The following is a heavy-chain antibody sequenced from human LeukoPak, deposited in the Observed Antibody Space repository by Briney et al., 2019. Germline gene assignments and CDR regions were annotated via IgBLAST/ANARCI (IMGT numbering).Heavy chain of an antibody. D-gene: IGHD3-10*01. CDR3: TRVWTSGGRPSPYYY. CDR2: IRSKAYGGTT. J-gene: IGHJ4*02. CDR1: GFTFGDYA. V-gene: IGHV3-49*04. Sequence: GGSLRLSCTASGFTFGDYAMSWVRQAPGKGLEWVGFIRSKAYGGTTEYAASVKGRFTISRDDSKSIAYLQMNSLKTEDTAVYYCTRVWTSGGRPSPYYYWGQGTLVTVSS.